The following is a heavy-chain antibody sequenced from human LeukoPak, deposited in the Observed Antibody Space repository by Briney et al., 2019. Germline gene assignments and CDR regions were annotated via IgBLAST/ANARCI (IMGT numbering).Heavy chain of an antibody. CDR2: INWNGAWT. J-gene: IGHJ5*02. V-gene: IGHV3-20*04. CDR1: GFKFDDYG. CDR3: AGYYYDSSRGFDL. D-gene: IGHD3-22*01. Sequence: GGSLRLSCAASGFKFDDYGMSWVRQAPGKGLEWVCDINWNGAWTGYADSVKGRFTISRDNAKNPLYLQMNSLRAEDTALYYCAGYYYDSSRGFDLWGQGTLVTVSA.